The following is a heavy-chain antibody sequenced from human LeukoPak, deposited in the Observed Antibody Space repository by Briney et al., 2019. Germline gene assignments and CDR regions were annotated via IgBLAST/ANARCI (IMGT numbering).Heavy chain of an antibody. V-gene: IGHV4-34*01. CDR3: ATGTMTTVTYHFDY. CDR1: GGSFSGYY. CDR2: INHSGST. J-gene: IGHJ4*02. Sequence: SETLSLTCAVYGGSFSGYYWSWIRQPPGKGLEWIGEINHSGSTNYNPSLKSRVTISIDTSKNQFSLQLSSVTAADRSGYYCATGTMTTVTYHFDYWGQGTLVTVSS. D-gene: IGHD4-17*01.